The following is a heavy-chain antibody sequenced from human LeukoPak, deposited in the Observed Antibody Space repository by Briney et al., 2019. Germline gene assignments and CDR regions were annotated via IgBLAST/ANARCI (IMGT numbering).Heavy chain of an antibody. Sequence: SETLSLTCTVSGGSISSYYWSWIRQPPGKGLEWIGYIYYSGSTNYNPSLKSRVTISVDTSKNQFSLKLSSVTAADTAVYYCARDIGNRGWFDPWGQGTLVTVSS. CDR1: GGSISSYY. CDR2: IYYSGST. CDR3: ARDIGNRGWFDP. D-gene: IGHD1-26*01. J-gene: IGHJ5*02. V-gene: IGHV4-59*12.